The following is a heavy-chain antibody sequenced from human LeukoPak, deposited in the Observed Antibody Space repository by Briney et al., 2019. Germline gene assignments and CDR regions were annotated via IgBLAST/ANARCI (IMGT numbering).Heavy chain of an antibody. J-gene: IGHJ4*02. V-gene: IGHV4-4*02. CDR3: TRLRPSTNHALDS. CDR1: GVSISSSIW. CDR2: IYHSGSA. D-gene: IGHD1-14*01. Sequence: PSETLSLTCAVSGVSISSSIWRSPARQSPGQGLEWIGEIYHSGSANYNPSLDSRITISVDKSKNQLSLKLSSVTAADTAVYYCTRLRPSTNHALDSWGQGTLVTVSS.